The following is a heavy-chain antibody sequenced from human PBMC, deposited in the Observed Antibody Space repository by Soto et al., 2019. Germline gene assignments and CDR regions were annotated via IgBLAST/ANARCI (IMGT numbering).Heavy chain of an antibody. V-gene: IGHV4-30-4*01. Sequence: SETLSLTCTVSGGSISSGDYYWSWIRQPPGKGLERIGYIYYSGSTYYNPSLKSRVTISVDTSKNQFSLKLSSVTAADTAVYYCARASFYYDSSGIDPWGQGTLVTVSS. D-gene: IGHD3-22*01. J-gene: IGHJ5*02. CDR3: ARASFYYDSSGIDP. CDR2: IYYSGST. CDR1: GGSISSGDYY.